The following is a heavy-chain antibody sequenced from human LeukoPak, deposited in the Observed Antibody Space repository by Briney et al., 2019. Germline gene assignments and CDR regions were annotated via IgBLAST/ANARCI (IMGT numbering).Heavy chain of an antibody. CDR3: AREVDYVSFDY. V-gene: IGHV3-21*01. J-gene: IGHJ4*02. CDR2: ISSSSSYI. CDR1: GFTFSSYS. Sequence: PGRSLRLSCAASGFTFSSYSMNWVRQAPGKGLEWVSSISSSSSYIYYADSVKGRFTISRDSAKNSLYLQMNSLSAEDTAVYYCAREVDYVSFDYWGQGTLVTVSS. D-gene: IGHD3-16*01.